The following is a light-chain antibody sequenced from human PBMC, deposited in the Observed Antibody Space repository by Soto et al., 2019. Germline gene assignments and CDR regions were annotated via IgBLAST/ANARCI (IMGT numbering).Light chain of an antibody. CDR3: SSYTSSSTRV. J-gene: IGLJ1*01. CDR2: EVS. CDR1: SSDVGGYKY. Sequence: QSVLTQPASVSGSPGQSITISCTGTSSDVGGYKYVSWYQHHPGKAPKLMIYEVSNRPSGVSNRFSGSKSGNTASLTISGLQTEDAAHYYCSSYTSSSTRVFGTGTKVTVL. V-gene: IGLV2-14*01.